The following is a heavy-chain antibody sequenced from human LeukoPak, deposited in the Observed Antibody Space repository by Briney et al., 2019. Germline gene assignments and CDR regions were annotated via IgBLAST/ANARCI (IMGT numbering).Heavy chain of an antibody. D-gene: IGHD2-2*01. CDR3: ASQPPGDY. J-gene: IGHJ4*02. Sequence: SETLSLTCAVYGGSFSGYHWSWIRQPPGKGLEWIGEINHSGSTNYNPSLKSRVTISVDTSKNQFSLKLSSVTAADTAVYYCASQPPGDYWGQGTLVTVSS. V-gene: IGHV4-34*01. CDR1: GGSFSGYH. CDR2: INHSGST.